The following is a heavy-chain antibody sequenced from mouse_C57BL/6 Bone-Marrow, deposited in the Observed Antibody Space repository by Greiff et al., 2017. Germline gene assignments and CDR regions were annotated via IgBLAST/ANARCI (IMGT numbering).Heavy chain of an antibody. Sequence: VKLVESGAELVRPGASVTLSCKASGYTFTDYEMHWVKQTPVHGLEWIGAIDPETGGTAYNQKFKGKAILTADKSSSTAYMELRILTSEDSAFYYCTRGYYDYDWTWFADWGQGTLVTVSA. CDR1: GYTFTDYE. CDR2: IDPETGGT. CDR3: TRGYYDYDWTWFAD. J-gene: IGHJ3*01. D-gene: IGHD2-4*01. V-gene: IGHV1-15*01.